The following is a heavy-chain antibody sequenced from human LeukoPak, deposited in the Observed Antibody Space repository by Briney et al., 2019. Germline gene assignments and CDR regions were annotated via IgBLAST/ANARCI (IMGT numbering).Heavy chain of an antibody. D-gene: IGHD1-14*01. CDR2: ISTYDHTT. CDR1: GYSFTRYA. V-gene: IGHV1-18*01. CDR3: ARHPSNSVGRKAYFDY. Sequence: ASVKVSCKTSGYSFTRYAISWMRQAPGQGLEWMGWISTYDHTTKYPQKVQGRVTMTAETSTTTAYMELRGLTPDDTAVYFCARHPSNSVGRKAYFDYWGQGTPITVSS. J-gene: IGHJ4*02.